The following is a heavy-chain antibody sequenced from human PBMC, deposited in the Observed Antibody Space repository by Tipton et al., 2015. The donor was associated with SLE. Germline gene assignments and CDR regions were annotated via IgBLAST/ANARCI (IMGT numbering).Heavy chain of an antibody. CDR2: IYHSGST. Sequence: SLRLSCAASGFTFSIYGMHWVRQAPGKGLEWIGEIYHSGSTNYNPSLKSRVTISVDKSKNQFSLKLTSVTAADTAVYYCARLEDPFGIFGVPKGWFDPWGQGTLVTVSS. D-gene: IGHD3-3*01. V-gene: IGHV4-4*02. CDR3: ARLEDPFGIFGVPKGWFDP. J-gene: IGHJ5*02. CDR1: GFTFSIYG.